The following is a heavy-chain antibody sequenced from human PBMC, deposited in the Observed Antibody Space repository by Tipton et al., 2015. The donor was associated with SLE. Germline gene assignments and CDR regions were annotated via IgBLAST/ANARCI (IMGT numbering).Heavy chain of an antibody. CDR3: ARHLSGQWAKGAFDI. Sequence: PGLVKPSETLSLTCTVSGGSISSYYWSWIRQPPGKGLEWIGYIYYSGSTNYNPSLKSRVTISVDTSKNQFSLKLSSVTAADTAVYYCARHLSGQWAKGAFDIWGQGTMVTVSS. J-gene: IGHJ3*02. CDR2: IYYSGST. V-gene: IGHV4-59*08. D-gene: IGHD3-3*01. CDR1: GGSISSYY.